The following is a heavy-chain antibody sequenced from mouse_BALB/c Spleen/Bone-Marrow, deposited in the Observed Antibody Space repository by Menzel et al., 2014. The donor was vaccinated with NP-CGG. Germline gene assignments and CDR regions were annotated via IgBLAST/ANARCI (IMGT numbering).Heavy chain of an antibody. CDR3: ARASVVPYYFDF. CDR1: GHTFSNYW. CDR2: ILPGSGTA. V-gene: IGHV1-9*01. J-gene: IGHJ2*01. Sequence: QVHVKQSGAELMKPGASVKISCKATGHTFSNYWIDWVKQRPGHGLEWIGEILPGSGTANYNEKFKGKATFTADTSSNTAYMQLSSLTSEDSALYYCARASVVPYYFDFWGQGTTLTVSS. D-gene: IGHD1-1*01.